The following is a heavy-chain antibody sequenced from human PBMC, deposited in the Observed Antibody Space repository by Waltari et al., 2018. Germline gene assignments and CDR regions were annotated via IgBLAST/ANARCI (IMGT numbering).Heavy chain of an antibody. Sequence: VKLVQSGGGMVQPGGSQRLPCIGSGVTCGSFWVSWVRQAPGKGLELVANIKQDGSEEYYVDSVKGRFTISRDNAKKSLYLQMNSLRVEDTAVYYCARPPPGVVADAYDYWGQGSLVIVSS. D-gene: IGHD2-15*01. CDR3: ARPPPGVVADAYDY. CDR1: GVTCGSFW. CDR2: IKQDGSEE. V-gene: IGHV3-7*01. J-gene: IGHJ4*02.